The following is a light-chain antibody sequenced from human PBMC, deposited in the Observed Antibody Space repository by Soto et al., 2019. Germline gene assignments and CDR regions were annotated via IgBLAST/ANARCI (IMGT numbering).Light chain of an antibody. CDR2: LGS. CDR1: QGLLFSNGYNY. V-gene: IGKV2-28*01. Sequence: DIVMTQSPLSLPVTPGEPASISCRSSQGLLFSNGYNYLDWYLQKPGQSPQLLISLGSNRAPGGPDRFSGSGSGTDFTLKISRVEAEDVGVYYCMQGVQTPFTFGPGTKVDIK. CDR3: MQGVQTPFT. J-gene: IGKJ3*01.